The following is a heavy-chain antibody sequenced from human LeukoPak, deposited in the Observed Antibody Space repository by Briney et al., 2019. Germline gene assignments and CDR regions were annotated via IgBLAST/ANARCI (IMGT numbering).Heavy chain of an antibody. CDR1: GGSISSGGYY. V-gene: IGHV4-61*02. Sequence: SETLSLTCTVSGGSISSGGYYWSWIRQPAGKGLEWIGRIYTSGSTNYNPSLKSRVTMSVDTSKNQFSLKLSSVTAADTAVYYCARNVDRNWFDPWGQGTLVTVSS. J-gene: IGHJ5*02. D-gene: IGHD5-12*01. CDR3: ARNVDRNWFDP. CDR2: IYTSGST.